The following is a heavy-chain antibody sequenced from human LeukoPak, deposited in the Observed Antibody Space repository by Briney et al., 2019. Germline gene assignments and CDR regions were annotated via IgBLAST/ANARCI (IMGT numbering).Heavy chain of an antibody. V-gene: IGHV1-8*03. D-gene: IGHD1-26*01. J-gene: IGHJ3*02. CDR2: MNPNSGNT. CDR3: ATAGSGSYYRGNAFDI. CDR1: VYTFTSYD. Sequence: GASVKVSCKASVYTFTSYDINWVRQATGQGLEWMGWMNPNSGNTGYAQKFQGRVTITRVTSISTAYMELSSLTSEDTAVYYCATAGSGSYYRGNAFDIWGQGTMVTVSS.